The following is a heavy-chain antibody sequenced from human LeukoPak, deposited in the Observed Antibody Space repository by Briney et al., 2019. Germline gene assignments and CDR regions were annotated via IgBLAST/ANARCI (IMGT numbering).Heavy chain of an antibody. V-gene: IGHV3-7*01. CDR2: IKHDGSEK. CDR3: ARDRRHYSDSRDVLDI. Sequence: GGSLRLSCIASGFTFSDYWMTWVRQAPGKGLEWVANIKHDGSEKNYVDSVKGRFTISRDNAKNSLYLQTNSLRAEDTAVYYCARDRRHYSDSRDVLDIWGQGTMVTVSS. D-gene: IGHD3-22*01. CDR1: GFTFSDYW. J-gene: IGHJ3*02.